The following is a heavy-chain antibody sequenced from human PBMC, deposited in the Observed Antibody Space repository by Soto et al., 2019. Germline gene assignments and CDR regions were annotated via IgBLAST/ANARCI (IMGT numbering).Heavy chain of an antibody. CDR3: AKEGRAYFDY. Sequence: RQAPGKRLEWVSAISGSGGSTYYADSVKGRFTISRDNSKNTLYLQMNSLRAEDTAVYYCAKEGRAYFDYWGQGTLVTVSS. CDR2: ISGSGGST. V-gene: IGHV3-23*01. J-gene: IGHJ4*02.